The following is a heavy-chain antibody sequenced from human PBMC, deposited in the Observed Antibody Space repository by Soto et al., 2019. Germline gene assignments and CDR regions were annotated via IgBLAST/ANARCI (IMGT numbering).Heavy chain of an antibody. D-gene: IGHD3-10*01. CDR3: ARGLPYYYGSGSYSGVNWFDP. J-gene: IGHJ5*02. CDR1: GGSFSGYY. Sequence: SETLSLTCAVYGGSFSGYYCIWIRQPPGKGLEWIGEINHSGSTNYNPSLKSRVTISVDTSKNQFSLKLSSVTAADTAVYYCARGLPYYYGSGSYSGVNWFDPWGQGTLVTVSS. CDR2: INHSGST. V-gene: IGHV4-34*01.